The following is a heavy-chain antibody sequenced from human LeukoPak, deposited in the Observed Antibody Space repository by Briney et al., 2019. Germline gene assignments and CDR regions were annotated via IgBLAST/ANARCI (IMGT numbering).Heavy chain of an antibody. CDR3: ARRGRALYCSGGSCYDY. CDR1: GGSISSYY. J-gene: IGHJ4*02. V-gene: IGHV4-59*01. CDR2: SYYSGST. Sequence: PSETLSLTCTVSGGSISSYYWSRIRQPPGKGLEWIGYSYYSGSTNYNPSPKSRVTISVDTSKNQFSLKLSSVTAADTAVYYCARRGRALYCSGGSCYDYWGQGTLVTVSS. D-gene: IGHD2-15*01.